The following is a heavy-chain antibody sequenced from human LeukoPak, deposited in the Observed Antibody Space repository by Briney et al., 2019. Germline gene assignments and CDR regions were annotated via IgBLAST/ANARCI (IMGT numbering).Heavy chain of an antibody. Sequence: GGSLRLSCAASGFTFSSYEMNWVRQAPGKGLEWVSYISSSGSTKYYADSVKGRFTISRYNANNSLYLQMNSLSTEDTAVYYCARESLCTSHCYGWFDPWGQGTLVTVSS. V-gene: IGHV3-48*03. CDR3: ARESLCTSHCYGWFDP. CDR2: ISSSGSTK. J-gene: IGHJ5*02. D-gene: IGHD2-2*01. CDR1: GFTFSSYE.